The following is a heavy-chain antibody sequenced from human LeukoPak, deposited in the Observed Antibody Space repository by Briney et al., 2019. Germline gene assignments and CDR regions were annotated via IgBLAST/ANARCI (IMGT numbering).Heavy chain of an antibody. Sequence: GGSLRLSCAASGFTFSSYAMHWVRQAPGKGLEWVAVISYDGSNKYYADSVKGRFTISRDNSKNTLYLQMNSLRAEDTAVYYCAKAAGQLVGATPRAPFDYWGQGTLVTVSS. J-gene: IGHJ4*02. CDR3: AKAAGQLVGATPRAPFDY. D-gene: IGHD1-26*01. CDR1: GFTFSSYA. CDR2: ISYDGSNK. V-gene: IGHV3-30-3*01.